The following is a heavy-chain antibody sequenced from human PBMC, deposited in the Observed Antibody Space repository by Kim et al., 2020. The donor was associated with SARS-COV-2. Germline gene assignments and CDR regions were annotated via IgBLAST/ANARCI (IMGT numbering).Heavy chain of an antibody. J-gene: IGHJ4*02. D-gene: IGHD3-22*01. V-gene: IGHV3-9*01. CDR3: AKDRFDDSSGIDY. Sequence: ADSMKGRFTSSRDNAKNSLYRQMNSLRAEDTALYYCAKDRFDDSSGIDYWGQGTLVTVSS.